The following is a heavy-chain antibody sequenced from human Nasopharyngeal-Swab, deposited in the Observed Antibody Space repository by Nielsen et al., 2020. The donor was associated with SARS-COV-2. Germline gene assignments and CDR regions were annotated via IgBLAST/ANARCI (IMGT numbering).Heavy chain of an antibody. J-gene: IGHJ4*02. Sequence: VRQAPGKGLEWVSAISGSGGSTYYADSVKGRFTISRDNSKNTLYLQMNSLRAEDTAVYYCAKESFYDFWSGYYWDYWGQGTLVTVSS. CDR3: AKESFYDFWSGYYWDY. CDR2: ISGSGGST. D-gene: IGHD3-3*01. V-gene: IGHV3-23*01.